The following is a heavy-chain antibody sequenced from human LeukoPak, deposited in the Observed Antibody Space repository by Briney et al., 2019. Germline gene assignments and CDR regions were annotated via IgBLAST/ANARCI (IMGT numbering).Heavy chain of an antibody. CDR2: INPNSGGT. CDR3: ARDSSGWPRGFDP. V-gene: IGHV1-2*02. J-gene: IGHJ5*02. Sequence: ASVKVSCKASGYTFTGYYMHWVRQAPGQGLEWMGWINPNSGGTNYAQKFQGRVTMTRDTSISTAYMELSRLRSDDTAVYYCARDSSGWPRGFDPWGQGTLVTVSS. CDR1: GYTFTGYY. D-gene: IGHD6-19*01.